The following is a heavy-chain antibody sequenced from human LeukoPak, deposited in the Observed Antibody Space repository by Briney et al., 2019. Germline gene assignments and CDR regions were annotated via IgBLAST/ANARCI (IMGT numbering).Heavy chain of an antibody. CDR2: IYSGGST. CDR1: GFTVSSNY. Sequence: GGSLRLSCAASGFTVSSNYMSWVRQAPGKGLEWVSAIYSGGSTYYADSVKGRFTISRDNSKNTLYLQMNSLRAEDTAVYYCADTTAQGYFDYWGQGTLVTVSS. V-gene: IGHV3-53*01. CDR3: ADTTAQGYFDY. D-gene: IGHD4-11*01. J-gene: IGHJ4*02.